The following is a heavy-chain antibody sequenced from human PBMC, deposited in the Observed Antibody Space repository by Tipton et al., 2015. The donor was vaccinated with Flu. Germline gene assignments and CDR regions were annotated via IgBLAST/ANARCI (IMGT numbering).Heavy chain of an antibody. V-gene: IGHV4-31*03. D-gene: IGHD4-17*01. CDR1: GGSISSGGYY. CDR3: ARGPEYGDYGAHDAFDI. J-gene: IGHJ3*02. CDR2: IYYSGST. Sequence: TLSLTCTVSGGSISSGGYYWSWIRQHPGKGLEWIGYIYYSGSTYYNPSLKSRVTISVDTSKNQFSLKLSSVTAADTAVYYCARGPEYGDYGAHDAFDIWGQGTMVTVSS.